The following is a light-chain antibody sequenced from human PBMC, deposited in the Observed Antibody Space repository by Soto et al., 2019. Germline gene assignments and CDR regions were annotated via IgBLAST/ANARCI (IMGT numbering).Light chain of an antibody. CDR1: QSVSSSY. CDR3: QQYGSSLST. CDR2: GAS. J-gene: IGKJ5*01. Sequence: EIVLTQSPGTLSLSPGERATLSCRASQSVSSSYLAWYQQKPGQAPRLLIYGASSRATGIPDRFSGSGSGTDLTLTISRLEPEDFALYYCQQYGSSLSTFGQGTRLEIK. V-gene: IGKV3-20*01.